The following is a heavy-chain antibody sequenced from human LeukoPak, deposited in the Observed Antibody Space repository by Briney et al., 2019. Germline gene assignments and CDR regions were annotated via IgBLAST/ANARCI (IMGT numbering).Heavy chain of an antibody. CDR3: AKRSSYSSGYYGDY. CDR1: GFTFSAYA. D-gene: IGHD6-19*01. V-gene: IGHV3-23*01. Sequence: GGSLRLSCAASGFTFSAYAMSWVRQTPGKAPEWVSAISGSDGTIYYADSVKGRFTVSRDNSKNTLYLQMNSLRAEDSAVYYCAKRSSYSSGYYGDYWGRGTLVTVSS. CDR2: ISGSDGTI. J-gene: IGHJ4*02.